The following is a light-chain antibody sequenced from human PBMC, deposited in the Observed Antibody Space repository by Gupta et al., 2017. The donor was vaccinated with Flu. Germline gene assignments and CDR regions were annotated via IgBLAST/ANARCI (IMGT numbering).Light chain of an antibody. V-gene: IGKV3-20*01. Sequence: GTLSLSPGERATLSCRASQSVRSSYLAWYQQKPGQAPRLLIYGASSRATGIPDRFSGSGSGTDFTLTISRLEPEDFAVYYCQQYGSSPCTFGQGTKLEIK. CDR1: QSVRSSY. CDR3: QQYGSSPCT. CDR2: GAS. J-gene: IGKJ2*02.